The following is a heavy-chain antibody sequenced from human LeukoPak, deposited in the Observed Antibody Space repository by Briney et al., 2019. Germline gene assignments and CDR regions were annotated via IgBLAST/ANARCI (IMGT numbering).Heavy chain of an antibody. CDR3: ATYSNWVAGDV. Sequence: GGSLRLSCVTSGFTFSESWMSWVRQAPGKGLEWVADIKEDGSQKDYVDSVKGRFTISRGNAKNSLYLQMDSLRAEDTAVYYCATYSNWVAGDVWGQGTTVSVSS. J-gene: IGHJ6*02. CDR2: IKEDGSQK. CDR1: GFTFSESW. D-gene: IGHD7-27*01. V-gene: IGHV3-7*01.